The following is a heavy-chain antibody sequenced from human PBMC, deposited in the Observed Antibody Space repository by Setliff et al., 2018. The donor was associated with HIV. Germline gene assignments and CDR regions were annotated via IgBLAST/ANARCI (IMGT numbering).Heavy chain of an antibody. CDR2: IDHSGST. CDR1: GGSFNDYY. CDR3: ARGLNYYGSGSYLPLGY. Sequence: ETLSLTCAVYGGSFNDYYWTWIRQPPGKGLEWIGEIDHSGSTKYHASLKSRVTISINTSKNQISLKLSSVTAADTAVYYCARGLNYYGSGSYLPLGYWGQGTLVTVSS. V-gene: IGHV4-34*01. D-gene: IGHD3-10*01. J-gene: IGHJ4*02.